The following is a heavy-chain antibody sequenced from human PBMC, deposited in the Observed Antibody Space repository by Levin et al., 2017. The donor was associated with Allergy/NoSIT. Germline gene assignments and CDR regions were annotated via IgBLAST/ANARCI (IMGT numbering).Heavy chain of an antibody. D-gene: IGHD3-3*01. Sequence: SSETLSLTCTVSGGSISSSSYYWGWIRQPPGKGLEWIGSIYYSGSTYYNPSLNSRVTISVDTSKNQFSLKLSSVTAADTAVYYCATRNRDFWSGYYVGWFDPWGQGTLVTVSS. CDR1: GGSISSSSYY. V-gene: IGHV4-39*01. J-gene: IGHJ5*02. CDR3: ATRNRDFWSGYYVGWFDP. CDR2: IYYSGST.